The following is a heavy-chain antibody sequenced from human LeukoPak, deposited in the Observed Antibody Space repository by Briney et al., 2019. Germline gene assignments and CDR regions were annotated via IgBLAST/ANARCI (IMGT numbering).Heavy chain of an antibody. CDR3: ARSGRGLATRFDP. CDR1: GGSISSYY. D-gene: IGHD1-26*01. J-gene: IGHJ5*02. CDR2: IYYTGST. Sequence: SETLSLACTVSGGSISSYYWSWIRQPPGKGLDWIGYIYYTGSTNYNPSLKSRVTLSVDTSKNQFSLKLSSVTAADTAVYYCARSGRGLATRFDPWGQGILVTVSS. V-gene: IGHV4-59*13.